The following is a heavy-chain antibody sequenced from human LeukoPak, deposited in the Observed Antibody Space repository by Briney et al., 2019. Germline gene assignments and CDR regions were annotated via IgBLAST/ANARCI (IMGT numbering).Heavy chain of an antibody. CDR1: GFTFSSYS. CDR3: AKAQTKQMVRGVLDY. J-gene: IGHJ4*02. V-gene: IGHV3-21*01. CDR2: ISSSSSYI. D-gene: IGHD3-10*01. Sequence: GGSLRLSCAASGFTFSSYSMNWVRQAPGKGLEWVSSISSSSSYIYYADSVKGRFTISRDNAKNSLYLQMNSLRAEDTAVYYCAKAQTKQMVRGVLDYWGQGTLVTVSS.